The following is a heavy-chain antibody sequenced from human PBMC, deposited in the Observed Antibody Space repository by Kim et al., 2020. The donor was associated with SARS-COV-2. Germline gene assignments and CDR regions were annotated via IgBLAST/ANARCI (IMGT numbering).Heavy chain of an antibody. V-gene: IGHV3-33*05. D-gene: IGHD2-2*01. CDR3: ARGESRYAPGFYNQDY. Sequence: GGSLRLSCAASGFTFSTYSMHWVRQAPGKGLEWVALITFDGSNKYYADSVKGRFTISRDNSKNMLYLQMNSLKVDDTAVYYCARGESRYAPGFYNQDYWG. CDR2: ITFDGSNK. J-gene: IGHJ4*01. CDR1: GFTFSTYS.